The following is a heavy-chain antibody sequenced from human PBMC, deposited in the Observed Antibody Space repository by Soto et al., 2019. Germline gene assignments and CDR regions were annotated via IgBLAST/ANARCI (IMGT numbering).Heavy chain of an antibody. Sequence: PGVSLSISCAASGFTFSGYSMSWVRQAPGKGLEWVSAISGSGGSTYYADSVKGRFTISRDNSKNTLYLQMNSLRAEDTAVYYCAKSGVVPAAIPNWFDPWGQGTLVNVSS. D-gene: IGHD2-2*01. CDR3: AKSGVVPAAIPNWFDP. CDR1: GFTFSGYS. V-gene: IGHV3-23*01. J-gene: IGHJ5*02. CDR2: ISGSGGST.